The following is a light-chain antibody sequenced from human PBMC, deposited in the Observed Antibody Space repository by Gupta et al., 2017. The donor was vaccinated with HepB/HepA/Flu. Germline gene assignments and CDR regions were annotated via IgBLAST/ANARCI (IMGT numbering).Light chain of an antibody. V-gene: IGLV3-19*01. CDR2: GKN. J-gene: IGLJ2*01. CDR1: SLRSYY. CDR3: NSRDRSGDKLV. Sequence: SSELTQDPAVSVALGQTVSITCQGDSLRSYYASWFQQKPGQAPVIVIYGKNNRPADIPDRFSGSFSGDTASMTIAGAQAEDEADYYCNSRDRSGDKLVFGGGTKVTVL.